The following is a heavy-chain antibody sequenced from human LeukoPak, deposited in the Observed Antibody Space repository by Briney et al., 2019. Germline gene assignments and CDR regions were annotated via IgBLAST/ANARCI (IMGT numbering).Heavy chain of an antibody. CDR1: GFTFSNAW. CDR3: TRDRSYGY. Sequence: GWSLRLSCAASGFTFSNAWMSWVRQTPGKGLEWVGRIKSKTDGGTTDYAAPVKGRFTISRDDSNNTLYLQMNSLKTEDTALYYCTRDRSYGYWGQGTLVTVSS. CDR2: IKSKTDGGTT. J-gene: IGHJ4*02. D-gene: IGHD3-10*01. V-gene: IGHV3-15*01.